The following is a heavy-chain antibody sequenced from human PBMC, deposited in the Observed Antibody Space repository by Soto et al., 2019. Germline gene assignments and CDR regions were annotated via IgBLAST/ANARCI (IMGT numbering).Heavy chain of an antibody. CDR1: GFTFSSYA. CDR3: VKDYSSRPGYYDSSGYYFDY. Sequence: GGSLRLSCSASGFTFSSYAMHWVRQAPGKGLEYVSAISSNGGSTYYADSVKGRFTISRDNSKNTLYLQMSSLRAEDTAVYYCVKDYSSRPGYYDSSGYYFDYWGQGTLVIASS. D-gene: IGHD3-22*01. J-gene: IGHJ4*02. V-gene: IGHV3-64D*06. CDR2: ISSNGGST.